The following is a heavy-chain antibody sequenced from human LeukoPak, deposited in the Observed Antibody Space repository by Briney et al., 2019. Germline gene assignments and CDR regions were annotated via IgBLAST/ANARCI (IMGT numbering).Heavy chain of an antibody. CDR2: SSRNNTYI. V-gene: IGHV3-21*01. J-gene: IGHJ4*02. Sequence: GGSLRPSCAASGFTFSDYIVNWVRQAPRKGVGWVASSSRNNTYIHYADSVKGRFTIYRDNARISLFLQMNSLRAEDTDIYYCARDEGYYFDSWGQGTQVTVSS. CDR3: ARDEGYYFDS. CDR1: GFTFSDYI.